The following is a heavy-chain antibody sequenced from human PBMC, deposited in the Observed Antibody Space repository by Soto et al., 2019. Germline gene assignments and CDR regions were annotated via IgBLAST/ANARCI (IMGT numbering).Heavy chain of an antibody. CDR3: ARGTLAAAGIYFDY. V-gene: IGHV3-48*02. Sequence: GSLRLSCAASGFTFSSYSMNWVRQAPGKGLEWVSYISSSSSTIYYADSVKGRFTISRDNAKNSLYLQMNSLRDEDTAVYYCARGTLAAAGIYFDYWGQGTLVTVSS. CDR1: GFTFSSYS. CDR2: ISSSSSTI. J-gene: IGHJ4*02. D-gene: IGHD6-13*01.